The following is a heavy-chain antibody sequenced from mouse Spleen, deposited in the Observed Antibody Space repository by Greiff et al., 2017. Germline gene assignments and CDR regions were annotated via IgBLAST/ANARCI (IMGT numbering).Heavy chain of an antibody. CDR3: ARETTVFDY. V-gene: IGHV1-43*01. Sequence: VQLKQSGPELVKPGASVKISCKASGYSFTGYYMHWVKQSSEKSLEWIGEINPSTGGTSYNQKFKGKATLTVDKSSSTAYMQLKSLTSEDSAVYYCARETTVFDYWGQGTTLTVSS. CDR2: INPSTGGT. CDR1: GYSFTGYY. D-gene: IGHD1-1*01. J-gene: IGHJ2*01.